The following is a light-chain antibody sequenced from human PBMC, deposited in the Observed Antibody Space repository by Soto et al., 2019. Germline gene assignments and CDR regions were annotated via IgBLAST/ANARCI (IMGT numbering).Light chain of an antibody. Sequence: EIVLTQSPGTLSLSPGERATLSCRASQSVSSSYLTWYQQKPGQAPRLLIYGASSRATGIPDRFSGSGSGTDFTLTISRLEPEDFAAYHCQQYGSSPRTFGQGTRWIS. CDR1: QSVSSSY. CDR2: GAS. J-gene: IGKJ1*01. V-gene: IGKV3-20*01. CDR3: QQYGSSPRT.